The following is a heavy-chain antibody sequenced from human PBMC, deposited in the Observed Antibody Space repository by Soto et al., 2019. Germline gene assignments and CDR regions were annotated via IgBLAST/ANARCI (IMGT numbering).Heavy chain of an antibody. CDR1: GGSISSSSYY. CDR2: IYYSGTT. V-gene: IGHV4-39*01. J-gene: IGHJ6*02. D-gene: IGHD5-18*01. Sequence: SETLSLTSTVSGGSISSSSYYWGWIRQPPGKGLEWIGNIYYSGTTYYNPSLKSRVTISVDTSKNQFSLGLSSVTAADTAVYYCARPNKAMGNGYYGMDVWGQGTTVT. CDR3: ARPNKAMGNGYYGMDV.